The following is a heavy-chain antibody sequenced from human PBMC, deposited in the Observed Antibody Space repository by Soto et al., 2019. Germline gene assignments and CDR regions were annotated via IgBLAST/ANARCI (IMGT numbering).Heavy chain of an antibody. Sequence: SKTLSLTCTVSGGSISNYYWSWIRQPPGKELEWIADIYYSGSTNYNPSLKSRVTISVDTSKNQFSLKLSSVTAADTAVYYCAIELTTVTNYDMAVLGQATPFTV. CDR3: AIELTTVTNYDMAV. D-gene: IGHD4-17*01. CDR1: GGSISNYY. J-gene: IGHJ6*02. V-gene: IGHV4-59*01. CDR2: IYYSGST.